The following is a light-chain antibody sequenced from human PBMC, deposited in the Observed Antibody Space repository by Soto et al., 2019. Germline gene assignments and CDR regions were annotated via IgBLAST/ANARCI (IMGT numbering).Light chain of an antibody. V-gene: IGKV1-12*01. CDR3: QQANSFPRP. J-gene: IGKJ4*01. CDR1: QGFSTW. CDR2: SAS. Sequence: DIQMTQSPSSVSASVGDRVTITCRASQGFSTWLAWYRRKPGRAPELLIYSASSLHSGVPSRFSGSGSGTDFTLPISSLQPEDFATYYCQQANSFPRPFGGGTEVQIK.